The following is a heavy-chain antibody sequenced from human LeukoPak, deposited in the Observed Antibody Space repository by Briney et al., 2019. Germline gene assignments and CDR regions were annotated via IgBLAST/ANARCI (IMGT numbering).Heavy chain of an antibody. V-gene: IGHV4-4*02. CDR1: GGSISSSNW. CDR2: IYHSGST. Sequence: SETLSLTCAVSGGSISSSNWWSWVRQPPGKGLEWIGEIYHSGSTNYNPSLKSRVAISVDTSKNQFSLKLSSVTAADTAVYYCARGDYYYDSSGYGAFDIWGQGTMVTVSS. D-gene: IGHD3-22*01. CDR3: ARGDYYYDSSGYGAFDI. J-gene: IGHJ3*02.